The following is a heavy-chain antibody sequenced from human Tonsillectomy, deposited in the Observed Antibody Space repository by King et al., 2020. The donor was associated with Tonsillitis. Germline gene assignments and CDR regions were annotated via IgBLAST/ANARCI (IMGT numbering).Heavy chain of an antibody. J-gene: IGHJ4*02. CDR3: ARDNSGGYPLDY. CDR1: GFTFSSYW. V-gene: IGHV3-74*01. CDR2: INSDGSST. Sequence: VQLVESGGGLVQPGGSLRLSCAASGFTFSSYWMHWVRQGPGKGLVWVSLINSDGSSTTYADSVKGRFTISRDNAKNTLYLQMNSLRAEETAVYYCARDNSGGYPLDYWGQGTLGTGSS. D-gene: IGHD1-26*01.